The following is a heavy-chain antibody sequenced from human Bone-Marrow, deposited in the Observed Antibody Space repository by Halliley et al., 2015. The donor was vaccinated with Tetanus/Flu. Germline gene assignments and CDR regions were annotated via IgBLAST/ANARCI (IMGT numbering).Heavy chain of an antibody. J-gene: IGHJ3*01. Sequence: WVAVIWHDGSKRSYVDSVRGRFIISRDNSNSTLYLQMNSLRVEDTALYYCATYPGGTGRFPSALWGQGTMVSVSS. CDR3: ATYPGGTGRFPSAL. CDR2: IWHDGSKR. V-gene: IGHV3-33*01. D-gene: IGHD1-26*01.